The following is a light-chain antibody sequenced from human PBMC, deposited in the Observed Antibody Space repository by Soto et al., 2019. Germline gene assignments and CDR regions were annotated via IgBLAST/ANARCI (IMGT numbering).Light chain of an antibody. J-gene: IGLJ2*01. CDR2: DVS. V-gene: IGLV2-14*01. CDR1: SSDVGGYNY. CDR3: RSYTSSSTDVV. Sequence: QSALTQPASVSGSPGQSITISCTGTSSDVGGYNYVSWYQQHPGKAPKLMIYDVSNRPSGVSNRFSGSKSGNTASLTISGLQAEDEADYYCRSYTSSSTDVVVGGGTQLT.